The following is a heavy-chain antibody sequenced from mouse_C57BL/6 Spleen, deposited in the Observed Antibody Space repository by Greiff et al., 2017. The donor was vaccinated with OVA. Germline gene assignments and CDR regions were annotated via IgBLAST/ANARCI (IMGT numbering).Heavy chain of an antibody. Sequence: QVQLQQSGAELVKPGASVKMSCKASGYTFTSYWITWVKQRPGQGLEWIGDIYPGSGSTNYNEKFKSKATLTVDTSSSTAYMQLSSLTSEDSAVYYCARGNLPTRYYAMDYWGQGTSVTVSS. J-gene: IGHJ4*01. CDR1: GYTFTSYW. CDR2: IYPGSGST. V-gene: IGHV1-55*01. CDR3: ARGNLPTRYYAMDY. D-gene: IGHD5-1*01.